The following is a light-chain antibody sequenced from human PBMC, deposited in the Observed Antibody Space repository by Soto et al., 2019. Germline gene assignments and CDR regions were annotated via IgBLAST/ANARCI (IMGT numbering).Light chain of an antibody. V-gene: IGKV3-15*01. Sequence: EIVMTQSPATLSVSPGEGVTLSCRASQSIIDNLAWYQQKPGQTPRLLIYDVYSRASGIPARFSGSSSGTDYTLTISSLQSEDSAVYYCQQYFDWPLTCGGGTNVEI. CDR1: QSIIDN. CDR2: DVY. CDR3: QQYFDWPLT. J-gene: IGKJ4*01.